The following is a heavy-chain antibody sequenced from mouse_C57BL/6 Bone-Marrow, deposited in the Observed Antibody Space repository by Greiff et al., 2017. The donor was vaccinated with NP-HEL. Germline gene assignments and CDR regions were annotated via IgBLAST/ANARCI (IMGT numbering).Heavy chain of an antibody. Sequence: QVQLQQPGADLVKPGASVKLSCKASGYTFTSYWMHWVKQRPGRGLEWIGRIDPNSCGTKFNEKFKTKATLTVDKPSSTAYMQLSSLTSEDSAVYYCARYYYGSRGWYFDVWGTGTTVTVSS. CDR3: ARYYYGSRGWYFDV. V-gene: IGHV1-72*01. D-gene: IGHD1-1*01. CDR2: IDPNSCGT. CDR1: GYTFTSYW. J-gene: IGHJ1*03.